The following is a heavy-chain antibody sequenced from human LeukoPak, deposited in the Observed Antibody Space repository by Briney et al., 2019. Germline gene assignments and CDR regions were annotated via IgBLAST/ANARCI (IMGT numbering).Heavy chain of an antibody. Sequence: GASVKVSCKASGYTFTGFYFHWVRQAPGQGLEWMGWINPNSGGTNYAQKFQGRVTMTRDTSISTAYMELSRLRSDDTDVYYCARTPGYSYGGGLDYWGQGTLVTVSS. J-gene: IGHJ4*02. D-gene: IGHD5-18*01. CDR2: INPNSGGT. CDR3: ARTPGYSYGGGLDY. V-gene: IGHV1-2*02. CDR1: GYTFTGFY.